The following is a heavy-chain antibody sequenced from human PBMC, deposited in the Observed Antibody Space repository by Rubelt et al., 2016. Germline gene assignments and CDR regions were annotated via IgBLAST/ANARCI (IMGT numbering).Heavy chain of an antibody. CDR1: GGSFSGYY. CDR3: ARGFAYYYDNSGYYGY. J-gene: IGHJ4*02. CDR2: INHSGST. Sequence: QVQLQQWGAGLLKPSETLSLTCAVYGGSFSGYYWSWIRQPPGKGLEWIGEINHSGSTNYNPPLKSRVTISVDTSKNQFSLKLSSVTAADTAVYYCARGFAYYYDNSGYYGYWGQGTLVTVSS. D-gene: IGHD3-22*01. V-gene: IGHV4-34*01.